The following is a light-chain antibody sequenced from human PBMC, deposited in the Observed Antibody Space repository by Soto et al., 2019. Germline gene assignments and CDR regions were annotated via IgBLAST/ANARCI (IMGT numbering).Light chain of an antibody. CDR2: RNN. V-gene: IGLV1-47*01. Sequence: QSVLTQPPSASGTPGQRVTISCSGSSSNIGSNYVYWYQQLPGTAPKLLIYRNNQRPSGVPDRFSGSKSGTSASLAISGLRSEDEADYFCAAWYDSLSALFGGATKVTVL. CDR3: AAWYDSLSAL. CDR1: SSNIGSNY. J-gene: IGLJ2*01.